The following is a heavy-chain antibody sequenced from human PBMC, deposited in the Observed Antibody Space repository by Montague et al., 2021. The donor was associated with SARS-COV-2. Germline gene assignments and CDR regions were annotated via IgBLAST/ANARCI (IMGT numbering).Heavy chain of an antibody. CDR2: ISSSRSYI. V-gene: IGHV3-21*01. CDR3: ARGYSGYDYDY. Sequence: SLRLSCAASGFTFSSYCMNWVRQAPGKGLEWVSSISSSRSYIYYVDSVKGRFTISRDNAKNSLYLQMNSLRAEDTAVYYCARGYSGYDYDYWGQGTLVTVSS. J-gene: IGHJ4*02. D-gene: IGHD5-12*01. CDR1: GFTFSSYC.